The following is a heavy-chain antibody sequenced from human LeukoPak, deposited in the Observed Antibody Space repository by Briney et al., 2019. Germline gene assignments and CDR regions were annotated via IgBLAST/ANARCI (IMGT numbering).Heavy chain of an antibody. V-gene: IGHV3-30*03. CDR3: SVCYYGSGSYYTPLDYYYYYMDV. CDR1: GFTFRNHG. D-gene: IGHD3-10*01. Sequence: PGRSLRLSCAYSGFTFRNHGMHWVRQAPGKGLEWVAVASTDEINQWYADSVKGRFIISRDNSKNTLYLQMNSLRAEDTAVYYCSVCYYGSGSYYTPLDYYYYYMDVWGKGTTVTISS. J-gene: IGHJ6*03. CDR2: ASTDEINQ.